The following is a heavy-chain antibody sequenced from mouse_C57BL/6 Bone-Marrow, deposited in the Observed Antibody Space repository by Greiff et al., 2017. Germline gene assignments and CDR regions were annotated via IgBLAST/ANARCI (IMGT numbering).Heavy chain of an antibody. CDR1: GYTFTSYW. Sequence: QVQLKESGAELVKPGASVKMSCKASGYTFTSYWITWVKQRPGQGLEWIGDIYPGSGSTTYNEKFKSKATLTGDKSSSTAYMQLSSLTSEDSAVYYCATDIWYFDVWGTGTTVTVSS. CDR3: ATDIWYFDV. V-gene: IGHV1-55*01. CDR2: IYPGSGST. J-gene: IGHJ1*03.